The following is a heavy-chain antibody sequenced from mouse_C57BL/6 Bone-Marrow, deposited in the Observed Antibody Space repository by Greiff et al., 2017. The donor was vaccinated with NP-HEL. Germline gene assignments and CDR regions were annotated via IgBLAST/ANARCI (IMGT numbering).Heavy chain of an antibody. D-gene: IGHD1-1*01. J-gene: IGHJ2*01. CDR3: AREGYYGSSHLYYFDD. CDR1: GFTFSSYA. Sequence: EVMLVESGGGLVKPGGSLKLSCAASGFTFSSYAMSWVRQTPEKRLEWVATISDGGSYTYYPDNVKGRFTISRDNAKNNLYLQMSHLKSEDTAMYYCAREGYYGSSHLYYFDDWGQGTTLTVSS. CDR2: ISDGGSYT. V-gene: IGHV5-4*01.